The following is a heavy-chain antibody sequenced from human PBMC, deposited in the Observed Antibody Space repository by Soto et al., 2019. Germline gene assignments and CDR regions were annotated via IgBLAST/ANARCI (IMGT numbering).Heavy chain of an antibody. J-gene: IGHJ4*02. D-gene: IGHD5-12*01. CDR1: GFTFKNYA. CDR3: ARKDVAFDY. Sequence: GGSLRLSCAASGFTFKNYAMTWVRQAPGKGLEWVSLIYGSGGSTDYADSVKGRFTISRDNSKNMLYVQMNSLRDEDTAVYYCARKDVAFDYWGQRIPVTVSS. V-gene: IGHV3-23*01. CDR2: IYGSGGST.